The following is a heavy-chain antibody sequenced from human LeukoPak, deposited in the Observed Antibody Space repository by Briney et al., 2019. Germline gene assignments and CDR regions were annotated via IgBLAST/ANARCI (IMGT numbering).Heavy chain of an antibody. CDR2: ISTSSSTI. CDR1: GFRLSDYW. CDR3: ARDLATARPIDY. J-gene: IGHJ4*02. V-gene: IGHV3-48*01. D-gene: IGHD5-12*01. Sequence: GGSLRLSCAASGFRLSDYWMSWVSQAPGKGLEWVSYISTSSSTIYHADSVKGRFTISRDNAKNSLYLQMNSLRAEDTAVYYCARDLATARPIDYWGQGTLVTVSS.